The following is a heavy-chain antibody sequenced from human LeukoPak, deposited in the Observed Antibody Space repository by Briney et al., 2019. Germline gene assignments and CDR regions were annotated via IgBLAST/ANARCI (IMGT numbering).Heavy chain of an antibody. CDR1: GYTFTSYG. D-gene: IGHD6-13*01. J-gene: IGHJ4*02. CDR2: ISAYNGNT. Sequence: ASVKVSCKASGYTFTSYGISWVRQAPGQRLEWMGWISAYNGNTNYAQKLQSRVTMTTDTSTSRAYMELRSLRSYDTAVYYCARARVGIAAAGEDYWGQGTLVTVSS. CDR3: ARARVGIAAAGEDY. V-gene: IGHV1-18*01.